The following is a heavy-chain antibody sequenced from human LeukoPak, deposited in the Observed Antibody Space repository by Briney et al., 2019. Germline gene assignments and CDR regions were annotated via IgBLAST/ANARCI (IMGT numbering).Heavy chain of an antibody. D-gene: IGHD5-18*01. V-gene: IGHV4-4*09. CDR3: ASPRTSYRYTFDY. CDR1: VASISNYY. CDR2: ISTSGST. Sequence: SEPLSLTCAVSVASISNYYWSWIRQAPGKGLEWIGYISTSGSTNYNPSLKSRVSISLDTSNNRFSLNLNFVTAADTAVYFCASPRTSYRYTFDYWGPGALVTVSS. J-gene: IGHJ4*02.